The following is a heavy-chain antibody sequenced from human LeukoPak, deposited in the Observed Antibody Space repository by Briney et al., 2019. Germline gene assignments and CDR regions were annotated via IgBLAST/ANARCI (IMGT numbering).Heavy chain of an antibody. CDR1: GYTFTSYG. D-gene: IGHD3-3*01. CDR3: ARDGRVMIFGVPGGYGWFDP. Sequence: ASVKVSXKASGYTFTSYGISWVRQAPGQGLEWMGWISAYNGNTNYAQKLQGRVTMTTDTSTSTAYMELRSLRSDDTAVYYCARDGRVMIFGVPGGYGWFDPWGQGTLVTVSS. J-gene: IGHJ5*02. CDR2: ISAYNGNT. V-gene: IGHV1-18*01.